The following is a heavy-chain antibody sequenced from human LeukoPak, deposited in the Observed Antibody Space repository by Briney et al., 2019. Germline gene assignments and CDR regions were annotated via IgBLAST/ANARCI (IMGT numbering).Heavy chain of an antibody. CDR1: GGSISSSSYY. V-gene: IGHV4-61*02. J-gene: IGHJ4*02. Sequence: SETLSLTCTVSGGSISSSSYYWSWIRQPAGKGLEWIGRIYTSGSTNYNPSLKSRVTISVDTSKDQFSLKLSSVTAADTAVYYCARQYFGYDTSGPYAHFDSWGQGTLVTVSS. CDR2: IYTSGST. CDR3: ARQYFGYDTSGPYAHFDS. D-gene: IGHD3-22*01.